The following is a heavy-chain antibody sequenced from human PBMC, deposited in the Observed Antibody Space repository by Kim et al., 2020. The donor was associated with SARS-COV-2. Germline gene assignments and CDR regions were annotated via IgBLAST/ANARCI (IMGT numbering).Heavy chain of an antibody. CDR3: ARTESVVGRGSEGYYYYYGMDV. CDR2: IYSGGST. CDR1: GFTVSSNY. Sequence: GGSLRLSCAASGFTVSSNYMSWVRQAPGKGLEWVSVIYSGGSTYYADSVKGRFTISRDNSKNTLYLQMNSLRAEDTAVYYCARTESVVGRGSEGYYYYYGMDVWGQGTTVTVSS. D-gene: IGHD1-26*01. V-gene: IGHV3-53*01. J-gene: IGHJ6*02.